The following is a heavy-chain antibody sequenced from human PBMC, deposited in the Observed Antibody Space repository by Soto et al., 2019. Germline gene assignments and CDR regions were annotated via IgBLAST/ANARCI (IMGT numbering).Heavy chain of an antibody. CDR2: ISGSGGST. CDR3: ARRIAVAVPYFDY. Sequence: GGSLRLSCAASGFTFSSYWMHWVRQAPGKGLEWVSAISGSGGSTYYADSVKGRFTISRDNSKNTLYLQMNSLRAEDMAVYYCARRIAVAVPYFDYSGQGTRVTVSS. CDR1: GFTFSSYW. D-gene: IGHD6-19*01. J-gene: IGHJ4*02. V-gene: IGHV3-23*01.